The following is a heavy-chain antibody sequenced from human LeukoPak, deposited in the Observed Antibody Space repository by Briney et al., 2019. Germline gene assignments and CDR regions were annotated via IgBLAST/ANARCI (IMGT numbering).Heavy chain of an antibody. CDR3: AKGDAAGGFDY. CDR2: TSSSSSYI. V-gene: IGHV3-21*04. J-gene: IGHJ4*02. D-gene: IGHD6-13*01. CDR1: GFTFSSYS. Sequence: GGSLRLSCAASGFTFSSYSMNWVRQAPGKGLEWVSSTSSSSSYIYYADSVKGRFTISRDNAKNSLYLQMNSLRAEDMALYYCAKGDAAGGFDYWGQGTLVTVSS.